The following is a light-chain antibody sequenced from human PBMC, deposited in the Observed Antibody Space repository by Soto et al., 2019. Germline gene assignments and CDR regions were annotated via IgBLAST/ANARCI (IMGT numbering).Light chain of an antibody. CDR2: AAS. CDR3: QQRLSSPYT. J-gene: IGKJ2*01. V-gene: IGKV1-39*01. Sequence: DIQMTQSPSSLSVSVGDRVTITCRASQSIKNYLNWYQQKPGKAPKLLVYAASSLQSGVPSRFSGSRSGTDFTLTISSVHPEDFATYYCQQRLSSPYTFGQGTKLDIK. CDR1: QSIKNY.